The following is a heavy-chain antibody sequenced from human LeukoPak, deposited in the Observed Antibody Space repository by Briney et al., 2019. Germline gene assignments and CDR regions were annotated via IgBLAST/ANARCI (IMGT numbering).Heavy chain of an antibody. V-gene: IGHV3-21*01. D-gene: IGHD6-6*01. CDR2: ISSSSSYI. Sequence: GGSLRLSCAASGFTFSSYSMNWVRQAPGKGLEWVSSISSSSSYIYYADSVKGRFTISRDNAKNSLYLQMNSLRAEDTAVYYCARDAGRPYSSSSDVDYWGQGTPVTVSS. J-gene: IGHJ4*02. CDR1: GFTFSSYS. CDR3: ARDAGRPYSSSSDVDY.